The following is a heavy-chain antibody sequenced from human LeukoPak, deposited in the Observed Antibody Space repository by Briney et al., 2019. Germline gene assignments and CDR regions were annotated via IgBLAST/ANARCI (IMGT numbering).Heavy chain of an antibody. V-gene: IGHV5-51*01. J-gene: IGHJ3*02. D-gene: IGHD5-18*01. Sequence: KDGESLKISCKGSGYSFTSYWIGWVRQMPGKGLEWMGIIYPGDSDTRYSPSFQGQVTISADKSISTAYLQWSSLKASDTAMYYCARERGYSYGLNAFDIWGQGTMVTVSS. CDR3: ARERGYSYGLNAFDI. CDR2: IYPGDSDT. CDR1: GYSFTSYW.